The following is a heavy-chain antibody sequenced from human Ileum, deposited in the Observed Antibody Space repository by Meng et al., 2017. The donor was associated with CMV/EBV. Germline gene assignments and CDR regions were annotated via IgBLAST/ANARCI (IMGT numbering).Heavy chain of an antibody. D-gene: IGHD1-14*01. CDR1: GGSISSGDYY. Sequence: LRLSCTVSGGSISSGDYYWSWIRQPPGKGLEWIGYIYYSGSTYYNPSLKSRVTISVDTSKNQFSLKLSSVTAADTAVYYCARERSGGMDVWGQGTTVTVSS. CDR3: ARERSGGMDV. V-gene: IGHV4-30-4*08. J-gene: IGHJ6*02. CDR2: IYYSGST.